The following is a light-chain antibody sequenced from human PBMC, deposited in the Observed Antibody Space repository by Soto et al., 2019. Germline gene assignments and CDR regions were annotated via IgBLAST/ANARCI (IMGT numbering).Light chain of an antibody. V-gene: IGLV3-21*02. Sequence: SYELTQAPSVSVAPGQTAKITCEGNNIGRKSVHWYQQKPGQAPVLVVFDDSDRPSGIPERFSGFNFGNMATLTISRVEAGDEADYYCQVWDSSSDHAVFGGGTQLTVL. J-gene: IGLJ7*01. CDR2: DDS. CDR3: QVWDSSSDHAV. CDR1: NIGRKS.